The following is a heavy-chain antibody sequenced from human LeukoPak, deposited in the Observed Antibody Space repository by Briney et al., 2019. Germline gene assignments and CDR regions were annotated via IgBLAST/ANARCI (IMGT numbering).Heavy chain of an antibody. J-gene: IGHJ5*02. CDR2: IYYSGST. D-gene: IGHD6-13*01. V-gene: IGHV4-39*01. Sequence: SETLSLTCTVSGGSISSSSYYWGWIRQPPGKGLEWIGSIYYSGSTYYNPSLKSRVTISVDTSKNQFSLKLSSVTAADTAVYYCARQIAAAGPNWFDPWGQGTLVTVSS. CDR1: GGSISSSSYY. CDR3: ARQIAAAGPNWFDP.